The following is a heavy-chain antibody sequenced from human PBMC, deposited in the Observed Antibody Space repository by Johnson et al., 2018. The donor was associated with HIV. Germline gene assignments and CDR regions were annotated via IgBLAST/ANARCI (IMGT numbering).Heavy chain of an antibody. CDR2: IKQDGSEK. CDR1: GFTFSSYW. Sequence: EVQLVESGGGVVKPGGSLRLSCAASGFTFSSYWMSWVRHAPGKGLEWVANIKQDGSEKYYVASVQGRFTISRDNAKNSLYLHMNSLRAEDRAVYYCAVLCSGCADAFDMWGQGTMVTV. CDR3: AVLCSGCADAFDM. D-gene: IGHD3-10*01. J-gene: IGHJ3*02. V-gene: IGHV3-7*02.